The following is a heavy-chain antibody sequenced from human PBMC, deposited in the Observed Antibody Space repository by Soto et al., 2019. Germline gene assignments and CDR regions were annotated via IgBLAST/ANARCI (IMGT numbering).Heavy chain of an antibody. CDR1: GYTITSYG. J-gene: IGHJ5*02. Sequence: ASVKVSCTASGYTITSYGLSCVRQAPGQGLEWMGWISAYNGNTNYAQKLQGRVTMTTDTSTSTAYMELRSLRSDDTAVYYCARVDRNYDFWSGYQYNNWFDPWGQGTLVTVSS. V-gene: IGHV1-18*01. CDR2: ISAYNGNT. CDR3: ARVDRNYDFWSGYQYNNWFDP. D-gene: IGHD3-3*01.